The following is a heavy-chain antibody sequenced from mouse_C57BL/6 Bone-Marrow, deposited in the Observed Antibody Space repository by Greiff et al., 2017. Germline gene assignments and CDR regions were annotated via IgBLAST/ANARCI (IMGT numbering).Heavy chain of an antibody. CDR1: GFNIKDYY. J-gene: IGHJ3*01. D-gene: IGHD2-2*01. Sequence: EVQLQQSGAELVRPGASVKFSCTASGFNIKDYYMHWVKQRPEQGLEWIGWIDPENGDTEYASKFQGKATITADTSSNTAYLQLSSLTSEDTAVYYCTTAGYVYDGVAYWGQGTLVTVSA. CDR2: IDPENGDT. CDR3: TTAGYVYDGVAY. V-gene: IGHV14-4*01.